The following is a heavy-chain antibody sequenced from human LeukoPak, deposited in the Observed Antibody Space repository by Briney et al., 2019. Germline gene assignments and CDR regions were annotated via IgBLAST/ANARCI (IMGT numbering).Heavy chain of an antibody. CDR3: ARAATYNWNDVNY. J-gene: IGHJ4*02. CDR2: ISSSGSII. CDR1: GFTFSDYY. D-gene: IGHD1-20*01. V-gene: IGHV3-11*01. Sequence: GGSLRLSCAASGFTFSDYYMNWIRQTPGKGLEWVSYISSSGSIIYYADSVKGRFTISRDNAKNSVYLQMNSLRAEDTAVYYCARAATYNWNDVNYWSQGTLVTVSS.